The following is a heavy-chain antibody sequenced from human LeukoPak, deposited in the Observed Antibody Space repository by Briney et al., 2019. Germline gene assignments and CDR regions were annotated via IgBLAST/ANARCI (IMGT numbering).Heavy chain of an antibody. V-gene: IGHV3-30-3*01. Sequence: GGSLRLSCAASGFTFSSYAMHWVRQAPGKGLEWVAVISYDGSNKYYADSVKGRFTISRDNSENTLYLQMNSLRAEDTAVYYCARDPTYYYDSSGYFNWFDPWGQGTLVTVSS. CDR2: ISYDGSNK. CDR3: ARDPTYYYDSSGYFNWFDP. CDR1: GFTFSSYA. J-gene: IGHJ5*02. D-gene: IGHD3-22*01.